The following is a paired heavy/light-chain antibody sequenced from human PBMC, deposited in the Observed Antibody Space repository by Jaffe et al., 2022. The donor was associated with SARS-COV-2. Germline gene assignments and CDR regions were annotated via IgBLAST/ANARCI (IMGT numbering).Light chain of an antibody. Sequence: QSALTQPPSASGSPGQSVTISCTGTSSDVGGYNYVSWYQQHPGKAPKLMIYEVSKRPSGVPDRFSGSKSGNTASLTVSGLQAEDEADYYCSSYAGSNNPYVFGTGTKVTVL. J-gene: IGLJ1*01. V-gene: IGLV2-8*01. CDR3: SSYAGSNNPYV. CDR2: EVS. CDR1: SSDVGGYNY.
Heavy chain of an antibody. CDR3: AKDGPLHAHDYYDSSGLGRGAFDI. V-gene: IGHV3-9*01. CDR1: GFTFDDYA. D-gene: IGHD3-22*01. J-gene: IGHJ3*02. CDR2: ISWNSGSI. Sequence: EVQLVESGGGLVQPGRSLRLSCAASGFTFDDYAMHWVRQAPGKGLEWVSGISWNSGSIGYADSVKGRFTISRDNAKNSLYLQMNSLRAEDTALYYCAKDGPLHAHDYYDSSGLGRGAFDIWGQGTMVTVSS.